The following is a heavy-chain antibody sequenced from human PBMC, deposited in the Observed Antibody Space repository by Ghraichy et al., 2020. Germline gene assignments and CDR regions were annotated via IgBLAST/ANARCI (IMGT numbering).Heavy chain of an antibody. Sequence: GGSLRLSCAMSGFNFGDFAVGWVRQAPGKGLEWVSSIARSGSADNTDSVKGRFTISKDTSKNQVVLRMTNMDPVDTATYYCARIRWAPGRGLGSYFPFDYWGQGTLVTVSS. CDR1: GFNFGDFA. D-gene: IGHD3-10*01. CDR2: SIARSGSA. CDR3: ARIRWAPGRGLGSYFPFDY. V-gene: IGHV3-23*01. J-gene: IGHJ4*02.